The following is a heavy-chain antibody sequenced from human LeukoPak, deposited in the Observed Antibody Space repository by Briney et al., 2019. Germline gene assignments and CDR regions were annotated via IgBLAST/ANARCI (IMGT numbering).Heavy chain of an antibody. Sequence: PGGSLRLSCSASGVNFSNHAMHWVRQVPGRGLEYVSHISTDGDRTSYPDSVKARFTISRDNSKNILYLQMRSLKAEDTALYYCVTHKGVVRRTDYRGQGTQVTVS. J-gene: IGHJ4*02. CDR1: GVNFSNHA. CDR2: ISTDGDRT. D-gene: IGHD2-15*01. CDR3: VTHKGVVRRTDY. V-gene: IGHV3-64D*09.